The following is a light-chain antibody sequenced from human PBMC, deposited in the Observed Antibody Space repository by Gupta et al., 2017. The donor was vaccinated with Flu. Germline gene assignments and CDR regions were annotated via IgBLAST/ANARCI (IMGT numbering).Light chain of an antibody. J-gene: IGKJ5*01. CDR2: GAS. Sequence: DIVMTYSADSLPVSLGARALINCKSSQSVLYIPNSNNYLAWYQQKPGQPPKLLTHGASTRESGVPDRYSASGSGTDFTLTISSLQAEDVAVYYCQQYCSSPCTFGQGTRLDIK. CDR1: QSVLYIPNSNNY. CDR3: QQYCSSPCT. V-gene: IGKV4-1*01.